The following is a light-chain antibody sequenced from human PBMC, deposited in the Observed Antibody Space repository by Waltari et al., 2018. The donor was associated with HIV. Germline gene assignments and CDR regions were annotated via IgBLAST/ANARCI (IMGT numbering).Light chain of an antibody. V-gene: IGLV1-40*01. Sequence: QSELTQRPSVSAAQGQRGTIPCTGSSPNIAAGYALHWYQRDPGRAHKVDSYGNSNRPSGVPDRFSGSKSGSSASLVITGLQSEDEADYYCQSYDSNLSGLFGGGTKLTVL. J-gene: IGLJ2*01. CDR1: SPNIAAGYA. CDR3: QSYDSNLSGL. CDR2: GNS.